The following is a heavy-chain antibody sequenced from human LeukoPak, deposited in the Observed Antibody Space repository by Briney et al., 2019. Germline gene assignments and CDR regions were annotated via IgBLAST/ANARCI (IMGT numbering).Heavy chain of an antibody. CDR2: ISPNSGGT. CDR3: ATKSSGYFMD. J-gene: IGHJ4*02. V-gene: IGHV1-2*02. CDR1: GYTFTDYY. D-gene: IGHD3-3*01. Sequence: ASVKVTCKASGYTFTDYYIHWVRQAPGQGLQWMGWISPNSGGTKYAQKSQGRVTMTRDTSISAAYMELSSLTSDDTAVYYCATKSSGYFMDWGQGTLVTVSS.